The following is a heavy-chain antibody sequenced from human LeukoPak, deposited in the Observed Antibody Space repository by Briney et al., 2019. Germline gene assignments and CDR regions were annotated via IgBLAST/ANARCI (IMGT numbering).Heavy chain of an antibody. J-gene: IGHJ4*02. CDR1: GFTFSDYW. D-gene: IGHD6-6*01. CDR2: IKQDGSQR. Sequence: PGGSLRLSCTASGFTFSDYWMTWVRQAPGKGPEWVANIKQDGSQRYYVDSVRGRFTISRDNAKNSLFLQMSGLRAEDTAVYYCARRGGSSSRRSPIDYWGQGTLVTVSS. V-gene: IGHV3-7*01. CDR3: ARRGGSSSRRSPIDY.